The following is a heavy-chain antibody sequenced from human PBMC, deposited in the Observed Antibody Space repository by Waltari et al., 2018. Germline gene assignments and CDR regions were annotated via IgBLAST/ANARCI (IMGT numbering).Heavy chain of an antibody. Sequence: EVQLLESGGGLVQPGGSLRLSCAASGFTFSSYAMSWVRQAPGKGLEWVSVIYSGGSTYYADSVKGRFTISRDNSKNTLYLQMNSLRAEDTDVYYCAKDDSTYYYDSSGLDYWGQGTLVTVSS. CDR1: GFTFSSYA. J-gene: IGHJ4*02. CDR2: IYSGGST. CDR3: AKDDSTYYYDSSGLDY. D-gene: IGHD3-22*01. V-gene: IGHV3-23*03.